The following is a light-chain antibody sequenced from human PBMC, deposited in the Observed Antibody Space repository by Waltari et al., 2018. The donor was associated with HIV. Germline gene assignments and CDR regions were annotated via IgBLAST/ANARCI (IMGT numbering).Light chain of an antibody. CDR1: DIALGLYKF. CDR2: DVD. CDR3: ASFTDDNTVI. V-gene: IGLV2-14*03. J-gene: IGLJ2*01. Sequence: AVTQPASVSGLPGQSTTISCTVDDIALGLYKFVSWYQQPSDTPPLRLLHDVDSRASGVSDRCSGSMSGNTASLTISGLRAEDEGHYYCASFTDDNTVIFGGGTEVTVL.